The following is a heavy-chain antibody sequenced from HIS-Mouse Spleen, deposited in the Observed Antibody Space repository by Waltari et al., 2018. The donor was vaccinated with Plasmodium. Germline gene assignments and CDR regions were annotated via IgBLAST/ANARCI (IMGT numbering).Heavy chain of an antibody. CDR2: IYYRGST. Sequence: QVQLQESGPGLVKPSQTLSLTCTVSGGSISSGAYYWSWIRQHPGKGLGWRGYIYYRGSTYYDPALKSGVARSGDASKDQFSLSLGSVTCAGTCVYYCVRGVGNWVDPWGQGTLVSVSS. CDR1: GGSISSGAYY. CDR3: VRGVGNWVDP. V-gene: IGHV4-31*03. D-gene: IGHD1-26*01. J-gene: IGHJ5*02.